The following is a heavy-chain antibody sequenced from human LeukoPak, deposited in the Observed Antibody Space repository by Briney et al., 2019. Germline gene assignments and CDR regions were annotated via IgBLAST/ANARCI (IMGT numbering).Heavy chain of an antibody. Sequence: SETLSLTCTVSGGSISSYYWSWIRQPPGKGLEWIGYIYYSGSTNSNPSLKSRVTISVDTSKNQFSLKLSSVTAADTAVYYCARERGDSSGYYHYYYYMDVWGKGTTVTVSS. CDR3: ARERGDSSGYYHYYYYMDV. J-gene: IGHJ6*03. D-gene: IGHD3-22*01. V-gene: IGHV4-59*01. CDR1: GGSISSYY. CDR2: IYYSGST.